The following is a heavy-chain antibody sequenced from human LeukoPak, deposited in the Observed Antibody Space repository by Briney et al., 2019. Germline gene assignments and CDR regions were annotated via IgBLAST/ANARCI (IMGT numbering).Heavy chain of an antibody. J-gene: IGHJ6*02. D-gene: IGHD4-17*01. Sequence: GESLKISCKGSGYSFTSYWIGWVRQVPGKGLEWMGIIYPGDSDTRYSPSFQGQVTISADKSISTAYLQWSSLKASDTAMYYCARTNYGDYYYYGMDVWGQGTTVTVSS. CDR3: ARTNYGDYYYYGMDV. CDR1: GYSFTSYW. CDR2: IYPGDSDT. V-gene: IGHV5-51*01.